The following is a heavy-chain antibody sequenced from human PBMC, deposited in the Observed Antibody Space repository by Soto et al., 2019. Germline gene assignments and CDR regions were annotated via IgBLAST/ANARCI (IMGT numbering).Heavy chain of an antibody. V-gene: IGHV4-34*01. CDR1: GGSFSGYY. CDR2: INHSGST. Sequence: LSLTCAVYGGSFSGYYWSWIRQPPGKGLEWIGEINHSGSTNYNPSLKSRVTISVDTSKNQFSLKLSSVTAADTAVYYCARGRGTTDYYYGMDVWGQGTTVTVSS. J-gene: IGHJ6*02. D-gene: IGHD1-7*01. CDR3: ARGRGTTDYYYGMDV.